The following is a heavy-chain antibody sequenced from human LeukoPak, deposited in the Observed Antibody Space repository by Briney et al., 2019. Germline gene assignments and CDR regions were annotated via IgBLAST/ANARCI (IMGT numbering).Heavy chain of an antibody. V-gene: IGHV1-24*01. CDR2: FDPEDGET. CDR3: ATLGASRPYYGMDV. D-gene: IGHD4/OR15-4a*01. CDR1: GYTLTELS. J-gene: IGHJ6*02. Sequence: GASVKVSCKVSGYTLTELSTHWVRQAPGKGLEWMGGFDPEDGETIYAQKFQGRVTMTEDTSTDTAYMELSSLRSEDTAVYYCATLGASRPYYGMDVWGQGTTVTVSS.